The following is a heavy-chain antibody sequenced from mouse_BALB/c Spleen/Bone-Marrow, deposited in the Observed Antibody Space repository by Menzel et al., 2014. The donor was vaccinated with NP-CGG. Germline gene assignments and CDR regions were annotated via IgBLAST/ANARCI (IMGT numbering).Heavy chain of an antibody. V-gene: IGHV14-3*02. Sequence: DVQLQQSGAELVKPGASVKLSCTASGFNIKDTYMHWVKQRPEQGLEWIGRIDPANGNTKYDPKFQGKATITADTSSSTAYLQLSSLTSEDTAVDYCARGGLYYDSDYWGQGTTLPVSS. J-gene: IGHJ2*01. CDR3: ARGGLYYDSDY. CDR2: IDPANGNT. CDR1: GFNIKDTY. D-gene: IGHD2-4*01.